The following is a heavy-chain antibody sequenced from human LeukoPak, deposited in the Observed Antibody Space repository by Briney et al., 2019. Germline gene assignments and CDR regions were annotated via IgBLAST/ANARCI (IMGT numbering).Heavy chain of an antibody. D-gene: IGHD6-13*01. V-gene: IGHV1-46*01. CDR2: INPSGGST. CDR3: ARDTLYSSSWRNPFDY. CDR1: GYTFTSYY. Sequence: ASVKVSCKASGYTFTSYYMHWVRRAPGQGLEWMGIINPSGGSTSYAQKFQGRVTMTRDTTTSTVYMELSSLRSEDTAVYYCARDTLYSSSWRNPFDYWGQGTLVTVSS. J-gene: IGHJ4*02.